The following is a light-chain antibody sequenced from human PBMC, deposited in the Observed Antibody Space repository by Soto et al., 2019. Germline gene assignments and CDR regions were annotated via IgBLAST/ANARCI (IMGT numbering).Light chain of an antibody. CDR2: GAS. CDR3: QQYNNRPPCT. Sequence: EIVMTQSPATLSVSPGERATLSCRASQSVGSNLAWYQQKPGQAPRLLMYGASTRATGVPARFSGSGSGAEFTLTISSLQSEDFAVYYCQQYNNRPPCTVGQGTKVEIE. J-gene: IGKJ1*01. V-gene: IGKV3-15*01. CDR1: QSVGSN.